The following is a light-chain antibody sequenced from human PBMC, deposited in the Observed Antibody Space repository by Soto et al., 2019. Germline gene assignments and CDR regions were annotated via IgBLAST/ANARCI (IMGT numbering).Light chain of an antibody. CDR1: QSVSSN. CDR2: GAS. CDR3: QQYNNWPPLFT. V-gene: IGKV3-15*01. Sequence: EIVMTQSPATLSVSPGERATLSCRASQSVSSNLAWYQQKPGQAPRLLIYGASTRATGIPARFSGSGSGTEFTLTISSLQSVDFAVYYCQQYNNWPPLFTFGPGTKVDIK. J-gene: IGKJ3*01.